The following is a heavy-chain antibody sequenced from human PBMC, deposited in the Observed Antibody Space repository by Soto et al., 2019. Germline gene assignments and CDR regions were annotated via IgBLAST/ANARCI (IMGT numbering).Heavy chain of an antibody. CDR1: GGTFSSYA. Sequence: ASVKVSCKASGGTFSSYAISWVRQAPGQGLEWMGGIIPIFGTANYAQKFQGRVTITADESTSTAYMELSSLRSEDTAVYYCARTDCSSTSCYKSRDYYYGMDVWGQGTTVTVSS. CDR3: ARTDCSSTSCYKSRDYYYGMDV. V-gene: IGHV1-69*13. J-gene: IGHJ6*02. CDR2: IIPIFGTA. D-gene: IGHD2-2*02.